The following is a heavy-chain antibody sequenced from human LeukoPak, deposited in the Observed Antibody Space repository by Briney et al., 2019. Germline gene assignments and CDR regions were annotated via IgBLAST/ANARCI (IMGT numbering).Heavy chain of an antibody. V-gene: IGHV4-4*07. CDR2: IYSSGST. J-gene: IGHJ4*02. D-gene: IGHD5-12*01. CDR1: GGSISNYY. Sequence: SETLSLTCAVSGGSISNYYWSWIRQPPGKGLEWIGHIYSSGSTNYNPSLKSRVTMSLDTSKSQFSLKLSSVTAADTAVYHCARGDSGYDSLSAFWGQGALVTVSS. CDR3: ARGDSGYDSLSAF.